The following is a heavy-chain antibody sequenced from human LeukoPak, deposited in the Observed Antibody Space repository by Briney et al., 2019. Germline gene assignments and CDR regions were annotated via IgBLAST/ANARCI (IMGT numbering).Heavy chain of an antibody. CDR2: ISSSGSTI. CDR3: ARDLGYYDSSREGWFDP. Sequence: GGSLRLSCAASGFTFSSYEMNWVRQAPGKGLEWVSYISSSGSTIYYADSVKGRFTISRDNAKNSLYLQMNSLRAEDTAVYYCARDLGYYDSSREGWFDPWGQGTLVTVSS. D-gene: IGHD3-22*01. CDR1: GFTFSSYE. V-gene: IGHV3-48*03. J-gene: IGHJ5*02.